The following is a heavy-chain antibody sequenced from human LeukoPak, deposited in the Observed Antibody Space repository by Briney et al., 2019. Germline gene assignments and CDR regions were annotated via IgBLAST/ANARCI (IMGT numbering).Heavy chain of an antibody. J-gene: IGHJ6*02. CDR3: AKGTGNYYYYGMDV. Sequence: PGGSLRLSCAASGFTFNHYTMNWVRQAPGKGLEWVSAISGSDGSTYYAGSVKGRFTISRDNSKNTLYLQMNSLRAEDTAVYYCAKGTGNYYYYGMDVWGQGTTVTVSS. CDR1: GFTFNHYT. D-gene: IGHD1-14*01. V-gene: IGHV3-23*01. CDR2: ISGSDGST.